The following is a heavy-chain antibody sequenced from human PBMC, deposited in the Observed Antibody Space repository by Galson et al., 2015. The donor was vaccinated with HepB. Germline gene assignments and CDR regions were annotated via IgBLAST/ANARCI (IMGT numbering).Heavy chain of an antibody. Sequence: SVKVSCKASGYTFTSYGISWVRQAPGQGLEWMGWISAYNGNTNYAQKLQGRVTMTTDTSTSTAYMELRSLRSDDTAVYYCARESPPGYCTNGVCWFDYWGQGTLVTVSS. CDR1: GYTFTSYG. D-gene: IGHD2-8*01. V-gene: IGHV1-18*01. CDR2: ISAYNGNT. CDR3: ARESPPGYCTNGVCWFDY. J-gene: IGHJ5*01.